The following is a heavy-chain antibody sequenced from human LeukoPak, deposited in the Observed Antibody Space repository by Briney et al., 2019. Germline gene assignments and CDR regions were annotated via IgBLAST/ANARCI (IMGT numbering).Heavy chain of an antibody. CDR2: INPNSGGT. J-gene: IGHJ5*02. CDR3: ASLYYGSGPPGWFDP. Sequence: GASVKVSCKASGYTFTGYYMHWVRQAPGQGLEWMGWINPNSGGTNYAQKFQGRVTMTRDTSISTAYMELSRLRSDDTAVYYCASLYYGSGPPGWFDPWGQGTLVTVSS. V-gene: IGHV1-2*02. D-gene: IGHD3-10*01. CDR1: GYTFTGYY.